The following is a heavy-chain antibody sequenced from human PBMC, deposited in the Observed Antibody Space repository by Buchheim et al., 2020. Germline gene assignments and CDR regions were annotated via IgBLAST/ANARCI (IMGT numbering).Heavy chain of an antibody. V-gene: IGHV3-30*18. CDR3: AKAYNIGYGMDV. Sequence: QVQLVESGGGVVQPGRSLRLSCAASGFTFSSYGMHWVRQAPGKGLEWVAVISYDGSNKYYADSVKGRFTISRDNSKNTLYLQMNSLRAEDTAVYYCAKAYNIGYGMDVWGQGTT. J-gene: IGHJ6*02. CDR2: ISYDGSNK. D-gene: IGHD3-10*01. CDR1: GFTFSSYG.